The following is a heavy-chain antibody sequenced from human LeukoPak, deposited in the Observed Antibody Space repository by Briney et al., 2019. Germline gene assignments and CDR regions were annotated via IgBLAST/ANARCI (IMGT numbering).Heavy chain of an antibody. J-gene: IGHJ4*02. CDR1: GFTFSSYA. Sequence: PGGSLRLSCAASGFTFSSYAMSWVRQAPGKGLEYVSALSSSGGSTYYANSVKGRFTISRDNSKNTLYLQMGSLRAEDMAVYYCARVAVVGATTGFFDYWGQGTLVTVSS. D-gene: IGHD1-26*01. CDR2: LSSSGGST. V-gene: IGHV3-64*01. CDR3: ARVAVVGATTGFFDY.